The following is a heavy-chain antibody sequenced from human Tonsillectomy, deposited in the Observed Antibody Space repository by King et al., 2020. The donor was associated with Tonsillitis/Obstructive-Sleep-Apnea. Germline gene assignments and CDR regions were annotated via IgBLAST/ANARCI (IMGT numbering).Heavy chain of an antibody. D-gene: IGHD4/OR15-4a*01. V-gene: IGHV3-7*04. CDR2: IHQDGREK. CDR3: VRDRDKGDYVDF. J-gene: IGHJ4*02. Sequence: VQLVESGGGLVQPGGSLRLSCAASGFTFTSYWMSWVRQAPGKGLEWVANIHQDGREKYYVNSVKGRFTISRANAKGSLYLQMNSLRAADTAVYYCVRDRDKGDYVDFWGQGILVTVSS. CDR1: GFTFTSYW.